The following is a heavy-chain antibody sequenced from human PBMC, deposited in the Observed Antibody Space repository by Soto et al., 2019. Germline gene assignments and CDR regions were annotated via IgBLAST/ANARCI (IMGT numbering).Heavy chain of an antibody. J-gene: IGHJ4*02. D-gene: IGHD6-19*01. Sequence: PGGSLRLSCAASEFTFTNYAMSWVRQAPGKGLEWVSGISDSGGSTYYADSVKGRFTISRDNSKNTLYLQMNSLRAEDTAIYYCAKDRYNSGWSGYLDYWGQGTLVTVSS. CDR2: ISDSGGST. CDR1: EFTFTNYA. CDR3: AKDRYNSGWSGYLDY. V-gene: IGHV3-23*01.